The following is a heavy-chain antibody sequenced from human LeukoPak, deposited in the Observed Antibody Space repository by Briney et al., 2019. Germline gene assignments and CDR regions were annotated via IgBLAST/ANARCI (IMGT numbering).Heavy chain of an antibody. Sequence: GGSLRLSCAASGFTFSDYYMSWIRQAPGKGLEWVSYISSSSSSTYYADSVQGRFTISRDNAKNSLYLQMNSLRDEDTAVYSCVRGMGAIDYWGQGTLVTVSS. J-gene: IGHJ4*02. D-gene: IGHD4/OR15-4a*01. CDR2: ISSSSSST. CDR3: VRGMGAIDY. CDR1: GFTFSDYY. V-gene: IGHV3-11*06.